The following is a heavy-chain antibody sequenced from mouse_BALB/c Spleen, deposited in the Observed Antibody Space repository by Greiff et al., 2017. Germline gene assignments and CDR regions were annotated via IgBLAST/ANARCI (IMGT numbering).Heavy chain of an antibody. CDR1: GYTFTDYV. J-gene: IGHJ1*01. CDR3: ARAFYYGSSYWYFDV. V-gene: IGHV1-77*01. CDR2: IYPGSGST. D-gene: IGHD1-1*01. Sequence: LVESGPELVKPGASVKMSCKASGYTFTDYVISWVKQRTGQGLEWIGEIYPGSGSTYYNEKFKGKATLTADKSSNTAYMQLSSLTSEDSAVYFCARAFYYGSSYWYFDVWGAGTTVTVSS.